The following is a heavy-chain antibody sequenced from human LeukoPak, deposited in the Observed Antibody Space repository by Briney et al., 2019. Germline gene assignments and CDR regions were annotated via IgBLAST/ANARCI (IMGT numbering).Heavy chain of an antibody. CDR1: GFTFSTYS. J-gene: IGHJ1*01. Sequence: PGRSLRLSCAASGFTFSTYSLHWVRQAPGKGLEWVAGISHDGSQKYYADSVKGRLTISRDNSKLYLQMNSLRAEDTALYYCARESPPYDYGSSLQYWGQGTLVTVSS. V-gene: IGHV3-30*04. D-gene: IGHD3-10*01. CDR2: ISHDGSQK. CDR3: ARESPPYDYGSSLQY.